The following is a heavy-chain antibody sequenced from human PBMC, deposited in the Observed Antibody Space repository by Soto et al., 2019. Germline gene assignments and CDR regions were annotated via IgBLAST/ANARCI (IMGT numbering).Heavy chain of an antibody. CDR3: AKHSHYYDSSGYQTPHDY. D-gene: IGHD3-22*01. V-gene: IGHV3-23*01. J-gene: IGHJ4*02. Sequence: PGGSLRLSCAASGFTFSSYAMSWVRQAPGKGLEWVSAISGSGGSTYYADSVKGRFTISRDNSKNTLYLQMNSLRAEDTAVYYCAKHSHYYDSSGYQTPHDYWGQGTLVTVSS. CDR1: GFTFSSYA. CDR2: ISGSGGST.